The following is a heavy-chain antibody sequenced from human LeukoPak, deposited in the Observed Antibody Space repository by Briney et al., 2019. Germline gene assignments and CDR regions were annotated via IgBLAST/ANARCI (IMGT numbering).Heavy chain of an antibody. CDR3: ARGRRYYYDSSGYYSPYYFDY. D-gene: IGHD3-22*01. CDR2: INHSGST. Sequence: PSETLSLTCAVYGGSFSGYYWSWIRQPPGKGLEWIGEINHSGSTNYNPSLKSRVTISVDTSKNQFSLKLSSVTAADTAVYYCARGRRYYYDSSGYYSPYYFDYWGQGTLVTVSS. J-gene: IGHJ4*02. V-gene: IGHV4-34*01. CDR1: GGSFSGYY.